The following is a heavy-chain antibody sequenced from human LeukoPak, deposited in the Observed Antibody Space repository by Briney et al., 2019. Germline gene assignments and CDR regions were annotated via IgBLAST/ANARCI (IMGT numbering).Heavy chain of an antibody. J-gene: IGHJ5*02. D-gene: IGHD1-14*01. CDR2: IKGDGIST. CDR3: SRGSGPSKPNWFDP. V-gene: IGHV3-74*01. CDR1: GFDFSSNW. Sequence: PGGSLRLSCAASGFDFSSNWMHWVRHAPGQGLVWVSRIKGDGISTNYADSVKGRFAISRDIAKNTLYLQMNSLRTEDTAVYYCSRGSGPSKPNWFDPWGQGTLVTVSS.